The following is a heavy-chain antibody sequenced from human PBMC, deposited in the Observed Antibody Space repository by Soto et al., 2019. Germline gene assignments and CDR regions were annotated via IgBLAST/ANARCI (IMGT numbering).Heavy chain of an antibody. V-gene: IGHV4-59*01. CDR1: GASITSSY. J-gene: IGHJ3*02. Sequence: PSETLSLTCTVSGASITSSYWSWIRQSPGKRLEWIGFVFYGGSTNYNPSLKSRVTISVDTSKNQLSLKLKSVTAADTAVYYCARGYYDSSGQSNTFDIWGQGTMVTVSS. CDR2: VFYGGST. D-gene: IGHD3-22*01. CDR3: ARGYYDSSGQSNTFDI.